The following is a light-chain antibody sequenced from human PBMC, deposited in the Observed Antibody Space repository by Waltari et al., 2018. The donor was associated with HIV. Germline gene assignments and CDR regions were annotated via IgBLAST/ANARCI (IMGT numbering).Light chain of an antibody. CDR1: QSVSSY. CDR2: DAS. Sequence: IVLTQSPVTLSLSPGERATLSCRASQSVSSYLAWYQQKPGQAPRLLIYDASNRATGIPARFSGSGSGTDFTLTISSLEPEDFAVYYCQQRSNWPPYTFGQGTQLEIK. V-gene: IGKV3-11*01. CDR3: QQRSNWPPYT. J-gene: IGKJ2*01.